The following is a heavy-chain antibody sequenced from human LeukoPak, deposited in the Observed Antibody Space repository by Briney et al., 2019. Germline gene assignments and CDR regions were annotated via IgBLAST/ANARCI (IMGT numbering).Heavy chain of an antibody. V-gene: IGHV1-2*02. D-gene: IGHD5-18*01. CDR3: ASNSYGYSDYFDY. CDR2: INPNSGGT. CDR1: GYTFTTYA. J-gene: IGHJ4*02. Sequence: ASVKVSCKASGYTFTTYAMNWVRQAPGQGLEWMGWINPNSGGTNYAQKFQGRVTMTRDTSISTAYMELSRLRSDDTALYYCASNSYGYSDYFDYWGQGTLVTVSS.